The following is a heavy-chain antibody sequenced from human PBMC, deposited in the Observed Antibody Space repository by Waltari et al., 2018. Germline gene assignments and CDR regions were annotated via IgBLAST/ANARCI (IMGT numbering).Heavy chain of an antibody. CDR2: IYYSGST. Sequence: QLQLQESGPGLVKPSATLSLTCTVSGGSISIYYWRWFRQPPGKGLEWIGYIYYSGSTNYNPSLKSRVTISVDTSKNQFSLKLSSVTAADTAVYYCARRTINDWYFDLWGRGTLVTVSS. CDR3: ARRTINDWYFDL. V-gene: IGHV4-59*01. J-gene: IGHJ2*01. CDR1: GGSISIYY. D-gene: IGHD2-2*01.